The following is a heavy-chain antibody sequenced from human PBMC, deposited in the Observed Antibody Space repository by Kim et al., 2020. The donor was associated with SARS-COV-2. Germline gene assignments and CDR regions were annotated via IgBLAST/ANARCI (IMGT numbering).Heavy chain of an antibody. Sequence: DSVKGRFTISRDNAKNSLYLQMNSLRAEDTAVYYCARALVRGWLQYPFDYWGQGTLVTVSS. CDR3: ARALVRGWLQYPFDY. D-gene: IGHD5-12*01. V-gene: IGHV3-11*01. J-gene: IGHJ4*02.